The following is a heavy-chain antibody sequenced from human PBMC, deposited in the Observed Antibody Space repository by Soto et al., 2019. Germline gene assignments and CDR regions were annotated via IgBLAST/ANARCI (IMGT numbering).Heavy chain of an antibody. CDR3: AGSRENSLYFDY. CDR1: GGSINSGGYY. CDR2: ISSSGST. Sequence: PSETLSLTCTVSGGSINSGGYYWSWIRQHPGKGLEWIGYISSSGSTYYNPSLKSRVTISLDTSKNQFSLKLTSVTAADTAVYYCAGSRENSLYFDYWGQGTLVTVSS. D-gene: IGHD2-2*01. J-gene: IGHJ4*02. V-gene: IGHV4-31*03.